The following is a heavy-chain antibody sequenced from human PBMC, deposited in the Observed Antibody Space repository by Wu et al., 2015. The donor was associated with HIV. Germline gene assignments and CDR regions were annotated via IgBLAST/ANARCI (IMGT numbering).Heavy chain of an antibody. V-gene: IGHV1-69*05. CDR2: VIPIFGTP. D-gene: IGHD3-10*01. CDR3: ARGRGSGSYALKY. Sequence: QVQLVQSGAEVKKPGASVKVSCKTSGGTFSSYAINWVRQAPGQGLEWMGGVIPIFGTPNYAQKFQGRVTITTDESTSTAYLDLSSLRSEDTAVYYCARGRGSGSYALKYWGQGTLVTVSS. J-gene: IGHJ4*02. CDR1: GGTFSSYA.